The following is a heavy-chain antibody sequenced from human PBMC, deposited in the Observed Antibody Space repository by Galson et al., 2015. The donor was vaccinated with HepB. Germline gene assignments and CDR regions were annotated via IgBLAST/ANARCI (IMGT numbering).Heavy chain of an antibody. Sequence: ALRLSCAASGVTFGSYAMSGVRQAPGEGLEWVSAISGSGGSTYYADSVKGRFTISRDNSKNPLYLQMNSLRAEDTAVYYCAKDRGTQLTYDAFDIWGQGTMVTVSS. J-gene: IGHJ3*02. D-gene: IGHD2-2*01. CDR3: AKDRGTQLTYDAFDI. CDR2: ISGSGGST. CDR1: GVTFGSYA. V-gene: IGHV3-23*01.